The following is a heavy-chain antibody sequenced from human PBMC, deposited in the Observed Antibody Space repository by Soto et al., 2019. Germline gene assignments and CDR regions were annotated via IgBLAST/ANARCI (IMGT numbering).Heavy chain of an antibody. D-gene: IGHD3-10*01. Sequence: XETLYLTCSVSGGFTSTNNWWSWVRQPPGKGLEWIGDAYHSGSTEYNPSLKSRVSISVDKSKNQTSLKLTSATAADTAVYYCARSPPSSYYGGSGTFDYWGQGNLVTVSS. CDR2: AYHSGST. CDR1: GGFTSTNNW. CDR3: ARSPPSSYYGGSGTFDY. V-gene: IGHV4-4*02. J-gene: IGHJ4*02.